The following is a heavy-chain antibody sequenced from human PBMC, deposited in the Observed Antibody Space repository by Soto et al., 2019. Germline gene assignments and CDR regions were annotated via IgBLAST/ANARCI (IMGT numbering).Heavy chain of an antibody. CDR3: ARERGYTVSRDFDY. J-gene: IGHJ4*02. Sequence: QVQLVESGGGVVQPGRSLRLSCAASGFTFNSYAMHWVRQAPGKGLEWVAVISYDGSNKYYADSVKGRFTISRDNSKNTLYLQMNSLRAEDTAVYYCARERGYTVSRDFDYWGQGTLVTVSS. CDR2: ISYDGSNK. V-gene: IGHV3-30-3*01. CDR1: GFTFNSYA. D-gene: IGHD5-18*01.